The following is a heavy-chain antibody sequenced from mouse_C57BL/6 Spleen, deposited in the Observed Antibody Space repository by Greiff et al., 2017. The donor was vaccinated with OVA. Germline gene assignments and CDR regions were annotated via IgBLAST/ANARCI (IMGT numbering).Heavy chain of an antibody. V-gene: IGHV5-9*01. J-gene: IGHJ2*01. CDR1: GFTFSSYT. CDR3: ARGDYQRYFDY. D-gene: IGHD2-4*01. Sequence: EVQLQESGGGLVKPGGSLKLSCAASGFTFSSYTMSWVRQTPEKRLEWVATISGGGGNTYYPDSVKGRFTISRDNAKNTLYLQMSSLRSEDTALYYCARGDYQRYFDYWGQGTTLTVSS. CDR2: ISGGGGNT.